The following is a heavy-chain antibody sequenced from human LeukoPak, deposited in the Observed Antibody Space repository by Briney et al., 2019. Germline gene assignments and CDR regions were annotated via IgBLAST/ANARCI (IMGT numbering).Heavy chain of an antibody. D-gene: IGHD3-22*01. CDR2: ISGSCGST. CDR3: AKAQTPDYYYDSSGSTFDY. Sequence: GGSLRLSCAASGFTFSSYAMSWVRQAPGKGLEWVSAISGSCGSTYYADSLKGLFTISIDNCKNQLYLQMNSLRAEDTAVYYCAKAQTPDYYYDSSGSTFDYWGQGTLVTVSS. J-gene: IGHJ4*02. CDR1: GFTFSSYA. V-gene: IGHV3-23*01.